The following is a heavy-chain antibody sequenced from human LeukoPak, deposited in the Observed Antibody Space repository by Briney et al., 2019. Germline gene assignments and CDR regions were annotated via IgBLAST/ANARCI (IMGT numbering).Heavy chain of an antibody. D-gene: IGHD3-10*02. CDR2: ISSSGSTI. V-gene: IGHV3-48*03. CDR3: AELGITMIGGV. J-gene: IGHJ6*04. Sequence: GGSLRLSCAPSGFTVSSNYMNWVRQAPGQGLEWVSYISSSGSTIYYADSVKGRFTISRDNAKNSLYLQMNSLRAEDTAVYYCAELGITMIGGVWGKGTTVTISS. CDR1: GFTVSSNY.